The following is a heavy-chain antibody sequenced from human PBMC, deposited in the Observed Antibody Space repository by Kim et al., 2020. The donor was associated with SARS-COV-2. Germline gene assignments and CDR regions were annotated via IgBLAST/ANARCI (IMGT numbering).Heavy chain of an antibody. V-gene: IGHV4-4*07. D-gene: IGHD3-10*01. CDR3: AREMVTGGGRLITMVRGAFLGYYGMDV. CDR2: IYTSGST. CDR1: GGSISSYY. Sequence: SETLSLTCTVSGGSISSYYWSWIRQPAGKGLEWIGRIYTSGSTNYNPSLKSRVTMSVDTSKNQFSLKLSSVTAADTAVYYCAREMVTGGGRLITMVRGAFLGYYGMDVWGQGTTVTVSS. J-gene: IGHJ6*02.